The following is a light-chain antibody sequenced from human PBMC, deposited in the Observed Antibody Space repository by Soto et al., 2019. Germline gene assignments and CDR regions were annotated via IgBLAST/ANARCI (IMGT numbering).Light chain of an antibody. CDR3: QQYGKSPPIS. CDR1: QSVSSSS. V-gene: IGKV3-20*01. J-gene: IGKJ5*01. Sequence: ENVLTQFPGTLSLSPGERATLSCRASQSVSSSSLAWYQQKPGQAPRLLIYDASRRATGIPDRFSGSGSGTDFTLTINRLEPEDFAVYYCQQYGKSPPISFGQGTRLEIK. CDR2: DAS.